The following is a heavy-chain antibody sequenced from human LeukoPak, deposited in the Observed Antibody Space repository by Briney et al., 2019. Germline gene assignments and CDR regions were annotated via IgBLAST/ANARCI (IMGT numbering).Heavy chain of an antibody. CDR2: IYYSGTT. J-gene: IGHJ4*02. CDR1: GGSISSYY. Sequence: SETLSLTGTVSGGSISSYYWSWIRQPPGKGLEWIWYIYYSGTTNYNPSLKSRVTILVDTSKNQFSLNLSSVTAADTAVYYCARRGIAAAGYDYWGQGTLVTVSS. V-gene: IGHV4-59*08. CDR3: ARRGIAAAGYDY. D-gene: IGHD6-13*01.